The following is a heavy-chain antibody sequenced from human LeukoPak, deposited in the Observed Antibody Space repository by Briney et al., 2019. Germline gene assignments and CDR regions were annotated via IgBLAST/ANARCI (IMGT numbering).Heavy chain of an antibody. V-gene: IGHV3-74*01. CDR2: INNDGSST. CDR3: ASLSDTAMVRLDY. J-gene: IGHJ4*02. CDR1: GFTFSGYW. Sequence: GESLRLSCAASGFTFSGYWMHWARQAPGKGLVWVSRINNDGSSTRYADSVQGRFTISRDNAKNTLYLQMNSLRAEDTAVYYCASLSDTAMVRLDYWGQGTLVTVSS. D-gene: IGHD5-18*01.